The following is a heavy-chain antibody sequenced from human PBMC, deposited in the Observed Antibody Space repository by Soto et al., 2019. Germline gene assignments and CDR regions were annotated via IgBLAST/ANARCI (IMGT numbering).Heavy chain of an antibody. CDR3: ASTVAAAGT. V-gene: IGHV1-58*01. CDR2: IVVGSGNT. J-gene: IGHJ5*02. CDR1: FTFPSSA. D-gene: IGHD6-13*01. Sequence: FTFPSSALQWVRQARGQRLEWIGWIVVGSGNTNYAQKFQERVTITRDMSTSTAYMELSSLRSEDTAVYYCASTVAAAGTWGQGALVTVSS.